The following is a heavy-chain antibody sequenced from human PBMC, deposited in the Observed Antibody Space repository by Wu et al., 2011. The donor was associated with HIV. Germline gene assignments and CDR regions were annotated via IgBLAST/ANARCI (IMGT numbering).Heavy chain of an antibody. Sequence: QVQLVQSGAEVKKPGSSVKLSCKASGGTFGSYAISWVRQAPGQGLEWMGGIIPIFGTINYAQKFQGRVTMTADKSTSTAYMELSSLRSEDTAVYYCAEGIAARRLGKLWGQGTLVTVSS. V-gene: IGHV1-69*14. J-gene: IGHJ4*02. CDR1: GGTFGSYA. CDR2: IIPIFGTI. D-gene: IGHD6-6*01. CDR3: AEGIAARRLGKL.